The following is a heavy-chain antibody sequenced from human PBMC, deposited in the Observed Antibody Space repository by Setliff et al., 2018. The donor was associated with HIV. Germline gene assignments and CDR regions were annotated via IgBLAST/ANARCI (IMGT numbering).Heavy chain of an antibody. J-gene: IGHJ4*01. CDR2: LIPIFGAA. D-gene: IGHD2-15*01. CDR1: GGTFKSYA. V-gene: IGHV1-69*13. CDR3: ARGYPELSCSGGSCPYFDY. Sequence: SVKVSCKASGGTFKSYAISWVRQAPGQGLEWMGGLIPIFGAANYAQRFQGRVTITADESTSTAYMELSSLRSEDTAVYYCARGYPELSCSGGSCPYFDYWGRGTLVTVSS.